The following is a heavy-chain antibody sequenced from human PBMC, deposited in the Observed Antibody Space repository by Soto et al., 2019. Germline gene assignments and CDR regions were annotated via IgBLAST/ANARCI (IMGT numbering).Heavy chain of an antibody. CDR3: ARDPGIVVAATTEPSYFDY. V-gene: IGHV4-59*01. D-gene: IGHD6-19*01. CDR1: GGSISSYY. Sequence: QVQLQESGPGLVKPSETLSLTCTVSGGSISSYYWSWIRQPPGKGLEWIGYIHYTGNTNYNPSLXSRVTISVATXXSXFXXKLSSVTAADTAVYYCARDPGIVVAATTEPSYFDYWGQGTLVTVSS. CDR2: IHYTGNT. J-gene: IGHJ4*02.